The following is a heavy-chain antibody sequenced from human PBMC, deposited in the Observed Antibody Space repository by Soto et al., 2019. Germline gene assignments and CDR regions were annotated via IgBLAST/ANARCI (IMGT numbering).Heavy chain of an antibody. V-gene: IGHV1-69*01. D-gene: IGHD6-19*01. CDR3: AGGRIVVAGSSAYYGMDV. CDR2: IIPVFGII. J-gene: IGHJ6*02. Sequence: QVHLLMQSGAEVKKPGSSVKVSCKASGGNPSNSAISWVRQAPGQGLEWMGGIIPVFGIISYAQNFQGRVTITADESTSTAYMELSSLRVEDTAVYFCAGGRIVVAGSSAYYGMDVWGQGTAVTVPS. CDR1: GGNPSNSA.